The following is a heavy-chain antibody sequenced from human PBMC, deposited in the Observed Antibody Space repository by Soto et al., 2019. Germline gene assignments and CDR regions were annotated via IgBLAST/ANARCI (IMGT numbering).Heavy chain of an antibody. CDR1: GFTFSSYW. CDR3: ARVHTVTYYYYYYGMDV. J-gene: IGHJ6*02. CDR2: IKQDGSEK. Sequence: GGSLRLSCAASGFTFSSYWMSWVRQAPGKGLEWVANIKQDGSEKYYVDSVKGRFTISRDNAKNSLYLQMNSLRAEDTAVYYCARVHTVTYYYYYYGMDVWGQGTTVTVSS. V-gene: IGHV3-7*05. D-gene: IGHD4-17*01.